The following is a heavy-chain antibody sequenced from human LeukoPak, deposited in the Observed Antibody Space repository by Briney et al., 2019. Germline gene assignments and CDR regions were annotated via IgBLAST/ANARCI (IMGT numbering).Heavy chain of an antibody. D-gene: IGHD3-10*01. CDR2: IIPIFGTA. Sequence: ASVKVSCKASGGTFSSYAISWVRQAPGQGLEWMGGIIPIFGTANYAQKFQGRVTITTDESTSTAYMELSSLRSEDTAVYYCARGGRYYGSGANDYWGQGTLVTVSS. CDR1: GGTFSSYA. CDR3: ARGGRYYGSGANDY. V-gene: IGHV1-69*05. J-gene: IGHJ4*02.